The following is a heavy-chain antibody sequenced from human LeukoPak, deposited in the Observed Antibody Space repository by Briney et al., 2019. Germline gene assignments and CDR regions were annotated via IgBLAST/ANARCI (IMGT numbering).Heavy chain of an antibody. V-gene: IGHV5-51*01. J-gene: IGHJ4*02. CDR1: GFTFTSYW. CDR3: ATSSNKGVQRPFDF. Sequence: GESLKISCEGSGFTFTSYWIGWVRQMPGKGLEWMGIIYPGDSDTRNSPSFQGQVALSVDKSINTAYLQWSSLKASDTAIYYCATSSNKGVQRPFDFWGQGTLVTVSS. CDR2: IYPGDSDT. D-gene: IGHD1-1*01.